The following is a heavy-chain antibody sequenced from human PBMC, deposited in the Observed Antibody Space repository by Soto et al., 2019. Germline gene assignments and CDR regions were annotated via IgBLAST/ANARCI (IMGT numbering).Heavy chain of an antibody. J-gene: IGHJ4*02. CDR1: GFTFSSYA. CDR2: ISGSGGST. V-gene: IGHV3-23*01. D-gene: IGHD1-26*01. Sequence: GGSLRLSCAASGFTFSSYAMSWVRQAPGKGLEWVSAISGSGGSTYYADSVKGRFTISRDNSKNTLYLQMNSLRAEDTAVYYCAIPPCIEDLLFDYWGQGTLVTVSS. CDR3: AIPPCIEDLLFDY.